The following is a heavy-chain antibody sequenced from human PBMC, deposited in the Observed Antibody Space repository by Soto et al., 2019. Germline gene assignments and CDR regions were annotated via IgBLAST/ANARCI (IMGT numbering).Heavy chain of an antibody. CDR1: GYTFTGYY. D-gene: IGHD6-13*01. V-gene: IGHV1-2*02. CDR3: ARGSIAAAGTLDY. CDR2: INPNSGGT. J-gene: IGHJ4*02. Sequence: ASVKVSCKASGYTFTGYYMHWVRQAPGQGLEWMGWINPNSGGTNYAQKFQGRVTMTRDTSISTAYMELSRLRSGDTAVYYCARGSIAAAGTLDYWGQGTLVTVSS.